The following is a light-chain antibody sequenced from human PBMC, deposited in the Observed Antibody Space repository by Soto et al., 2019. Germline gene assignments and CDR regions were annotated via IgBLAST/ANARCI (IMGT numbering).Light chain of an antibody. CDR2: EVI. J-gene: IGLJ2*01. CDR3: SSYSGSDNFVV. V-gene: IGLV2-8*01. CDR1: SSDVGGYNL. Sequence: QSVLTQPPSASGSPGQSVTISCAGTSSDVGGYNLVSWYQQHPGKAPKLMIYEVIKRPSGVPDRFSGSKSGNTASLTVSGLHAEDEADYYRSSYSGSDNFVVFGGGTKLTVL.